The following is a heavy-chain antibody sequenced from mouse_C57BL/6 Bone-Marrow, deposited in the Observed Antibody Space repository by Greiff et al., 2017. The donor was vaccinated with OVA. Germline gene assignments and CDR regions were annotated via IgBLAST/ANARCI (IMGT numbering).Heavy chain of an antibody. CDR3: ARREQGRQLRLRAWFAY. J-gene: IGHJ3*01. CDR2: ISSGGSYT. CDR1: GFTFSSYG. Sequence: EVKLVESGGDLVKPGGSLKLSCAASGFTFSSYGMSWVRQTPDKRLEWVATISSGGSYTYYPDSVKGRFTISRDNAKNTLYLQMSSLKSEDTAMYYCARREQGRQLRLRAWFAYWGQGTLVTVSA. V-gene: IGHV5-6*01. D-gene: IGHD3-2*02.